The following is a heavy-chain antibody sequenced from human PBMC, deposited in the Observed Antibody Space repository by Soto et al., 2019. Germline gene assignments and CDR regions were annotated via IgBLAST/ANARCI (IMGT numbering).Heavy chain of an antibody. D-gene: IGHD3-3*01. J-gene: IGHJ5*02. CDR3: ARLRFLEWLLYNWFDP. V-gene: IGHV4-34*01. Sequence: ETLSLTCAVYGGSFSGYYWSWIRQPPGKGLEWIGEINHSGSTNYNPSLKSRVTISVDTSKNQFSLKLSSVTAADTAVYYCARLRFLEWLLYNWFDPWGQGTLVTVSS. CDR2: INHSGST. CDR1: GGSFSGYY.